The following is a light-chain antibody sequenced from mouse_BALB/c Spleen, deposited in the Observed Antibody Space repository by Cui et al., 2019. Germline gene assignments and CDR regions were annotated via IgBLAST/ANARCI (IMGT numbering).Light chain of an antibody. CDR3: LRYDNLST. J-gene: IGKJ1*01. Sequence: DIQMTESPSSLSVSLGGKVTITCKARQDTNKYKGCHQHQPGKGHRLLIHCTSTLPPGIPSRFSGGGSGRFYSFSISNLAPEDIATYYCLRYDNLSTFGGGTKLEIK. V-gene: IGKV19-93*01. CDR1: QDTNKY. CDR2: CTS.